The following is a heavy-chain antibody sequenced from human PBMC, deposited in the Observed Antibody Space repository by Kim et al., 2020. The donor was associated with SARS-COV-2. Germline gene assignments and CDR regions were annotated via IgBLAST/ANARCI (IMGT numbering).Heavy chain of an antibody. Sequence: PSLKSRVTMSVDTSKNQFSLRLTSVTAADTAVYYCARGASDSTWYRESFDYWGQGTLVTVSS. CDR3: ARGASDSTWYRESFDY. D-gene: IGHD6-13*01. J-gene: IGHJ4*02. V-gene: IGHV4-31*02.